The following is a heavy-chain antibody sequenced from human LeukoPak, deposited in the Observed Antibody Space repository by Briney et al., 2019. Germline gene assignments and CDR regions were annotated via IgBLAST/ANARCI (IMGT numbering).Heavy chain of an antibody. V-gene: IGHV3-23*01. D-gene: IGHD2-8*01. CDR2: ISGSGGST. Sequence: PGGSLRLSCAASGFTFSIYAMTWVRQAPGKGLEWVSGISGSGGSTYYADSVKGRFTISRDNSKNTLYLQMNSLRAEDTAVYYCAKDRCSNGVGCYYYYMDVWGKGTSVTISS. CDR3: AKDRCSNGVGCYYYYMDV. J-gene: IGHJ6*03. CDR1: GFTFSIYA.